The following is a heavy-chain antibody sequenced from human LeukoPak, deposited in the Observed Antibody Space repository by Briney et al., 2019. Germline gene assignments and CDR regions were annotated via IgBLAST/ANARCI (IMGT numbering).Heavy chain of an antibody. J-gene: IGHJ4*02. CDR1: GFTFSSYA. CDR2: ISYDGSNK. V-gene: IGHV3-30*04. CDR3: ARAEMATMYFDC. Sequence: PGRSVRHHCAASGFTFSSYAMHWVRQAPGKGLEWVAVISYDGSNKYYADSVKGRFTISRDNSKNTLYLQMNSLRAEDTAVYYCARAEMATMYFDCWGQGPQVTVSS. D-gene: IGHD5-24*01.